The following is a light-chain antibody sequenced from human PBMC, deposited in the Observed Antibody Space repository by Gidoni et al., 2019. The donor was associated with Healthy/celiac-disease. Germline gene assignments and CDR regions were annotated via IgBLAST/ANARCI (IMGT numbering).Light chain of an antibody. CDR1: QSISSY. Sequence: DIQMPQSPSSLSASVGDRVTITCRASQSISSYLNWYQQKPGKAPKLLIYAASSLQSGVPSRFSGSGFGTDFTLTISSLQPEDFATYYCQQSYSTLFTFGPGTKVDIK. J-gene: IGKJ3*01. CDR3: QQSYSTLFT. CDR2: AAS. V-gene: IGKV1-39*01.